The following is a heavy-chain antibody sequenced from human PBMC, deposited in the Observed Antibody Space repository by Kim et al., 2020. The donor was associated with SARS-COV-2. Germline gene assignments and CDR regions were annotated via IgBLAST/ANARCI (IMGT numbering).Heavy chain of an antibody. CDR3: ARAGSSSRYGRYCYYYG. J-gene: IGHJ6*01. V-gene: IGHV3-33*05. CDR1: GFTFSSYG. Sequence: GGSLRLSCAASGFTFSSYGMHWVRQAPGKGLEWVAVISYDGSNKYYADSVKGRFTISRDNSKNTLYLQMNSLRAEDTAVYYCARAGSSSRYGRYCYYYG. CDR2: ISYDGSNK. D-gene: IGHD6-13*01.